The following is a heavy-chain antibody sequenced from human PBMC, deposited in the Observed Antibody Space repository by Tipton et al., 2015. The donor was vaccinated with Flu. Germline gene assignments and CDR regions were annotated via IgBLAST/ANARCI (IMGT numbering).Heavy chain of an antibody. CDR3: ARDYLVVVPATGPGGWFDP. V-gene: IGHV3-11*01. J-gene: IGHJ5*02. Sequence: LSLTCAASGFTFYDYYISWIRQAPGKGLEWVSYISGSGSTIYYADSVRGRFTISRDNGKNSVSLQVNSLRAEDTAVCYCARDYLVVVPATGPGGWFDPGGQGTLVNVST. CDR1: GFTFYDYY. CDR2: ISGSGSTI. D-gene: IGHD2-15*01.